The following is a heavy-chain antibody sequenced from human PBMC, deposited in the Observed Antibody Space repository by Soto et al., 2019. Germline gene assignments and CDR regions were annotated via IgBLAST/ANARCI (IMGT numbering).Heavy chain of an antibody. D-gene: IGHD3-16*01. CDR3: AGGLRDGFNIGFYYGMDV. CDR2: IIPIFGTA. V-gene: IGHV1-69*01. CDR1: GGTFSSYA. J-gene: IGHJ6*02. Sequence: QVQLVQSGAEVKKPGSSVKVSCKASGGTFSSYAISWVRQAPGQGLEWMGGIIPIFGTANYAQKFQGRVTITADESTSTAYMELSSLRSEDAAVYYCAGGLRDGFNIGFYYGMDVRGQGSTVTVSS.